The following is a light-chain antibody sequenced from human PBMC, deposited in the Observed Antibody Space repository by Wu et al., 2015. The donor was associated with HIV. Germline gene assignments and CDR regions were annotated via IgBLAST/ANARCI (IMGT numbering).Light chain of an antibody. J-gene: IGKJ5*01. CDR2: GAS. CDR1: QSVSSN. Sequence: EIVMTQSPATLSVSPGERATLSCRASQSVSSNLAWYQQKPGQAPRLLIYGASTRATGTPARFSGSGSGTDFTLTISSLEPEDFAVYYCQQHTFGQGTRLEIK. V-gene: IGKV3-15*01. CDR3: QQHT.